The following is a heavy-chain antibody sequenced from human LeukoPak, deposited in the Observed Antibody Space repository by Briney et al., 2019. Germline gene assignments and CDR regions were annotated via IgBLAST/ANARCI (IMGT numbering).Heavy chain of an antibody. D-gene: IGHD2-15*01. J-gene: IGHJ4*02. CDR3: TRGGNCND. CDR1: GFTFGDYT. Sequence: PGGSLRLSCTASGFTFGDYTMSWVRQAPGKGLEWVGFIRNKAYGRTTEYAASVKGRFTISRDDSKSIAYLEVNSLKTEDTAVYYCTRGGNCNDWGQGTLVTVSS. V-gene: IGHV3-49*04. CDR2: IRNKAYGRTT.